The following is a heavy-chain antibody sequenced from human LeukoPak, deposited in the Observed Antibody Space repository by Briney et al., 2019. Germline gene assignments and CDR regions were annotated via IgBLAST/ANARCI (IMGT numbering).Heavy chain of an antibody. V-gene: IGHV3-7*01. CDR2: IYRDGSQK. D-gene: IGHD3-16*01. CDR3: ARERSLGD. Sequence: GGSLRLSCTASGFTFSSSWMSWVRQAPGKGLEWVANIYRDGSQKYYVDSVKGRFTISRDNAKSSLYLQMNSLRAEDTAVYYCARERSLGDWGQGTLVTVSS. J-gene: IGHJ4*02. CDR1: GFTFSSSW.